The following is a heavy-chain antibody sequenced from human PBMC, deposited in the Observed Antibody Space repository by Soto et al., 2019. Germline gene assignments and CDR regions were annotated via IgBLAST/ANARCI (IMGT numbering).Heavy chain of an antibody. CDR3: VTDKWYTNTWYLDY. V-gene: IGHV3-9*01. D-gene: IGHD6-13*01. CDR2: ISWNSGSI. J-gene: IGHJ4*02. CDR1: GFTFDDYA. Sequence: GGSLRLSCAASGFTFDDYAMQWVRQAPGKGLEWVASISWNSGSIGYADSVKGRFTISRDNAKTPLSLQINSLRPEDTALYYRVTDKWYTNTWYLDYWGQGTLVTVSS.